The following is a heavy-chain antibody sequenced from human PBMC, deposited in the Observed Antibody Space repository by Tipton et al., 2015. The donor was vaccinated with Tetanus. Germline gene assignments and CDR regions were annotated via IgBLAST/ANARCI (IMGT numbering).Heavy chain of an antibody. CDR1: GGSISSYY. Sequence: TLSLTCTVSGGSISSYYWSWIRQPPGKGLEWIGYIYYSGSTNYNPSLKSRVTISVDTSKNQFSLKLSSVTAADTAVYYCARAPTQYYYDSMSFDYWGQGTLVTVSS. J-gene: IGHJ4*02. CDR3: ARAPTQYYYDSMSFDY. D-gene: IGHD3-22*01. V-gene: IGHV4-59*12. CDR2: IYYSGST.